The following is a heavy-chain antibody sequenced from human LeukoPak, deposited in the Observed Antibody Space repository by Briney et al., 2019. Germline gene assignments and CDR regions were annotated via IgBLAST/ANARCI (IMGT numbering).Heavy chain of an antibody. V-gene: IGHV3-30*03. Sequence: GGSLRLSCAASGFTFSSYGMHWVRQAPGKGLEWVAVISYDGSNKYYADSVKGRFTISRDNSKNTLYLQMNSLRAEDTAVYYCARHGSGSYYTLDYWGQGTPVTVSS. CDR2: ISYDGSNK. D-gene: IGHD3-10*01. CDR3: ARHGSGSYYTLDY. CDR1: GFTFSSYG. J-gene: IGHJ4*02.